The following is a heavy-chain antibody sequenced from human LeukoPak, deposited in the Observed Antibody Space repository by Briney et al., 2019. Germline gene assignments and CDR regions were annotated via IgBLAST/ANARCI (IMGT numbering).Heavy chain of an antibody. J-gene: IGHJ4*02. CDR3: AREGTAMVSFDY. V-gene: IGHV3-48*03. CDR1: GFTFSGYE. Sequence: PGGSLRLSCAASGFTFSGYEMNWVRQAPGKGLGWVSYISSGGNTIYYADSVKGRFTISRDNDNNSLYLQMNSLRAEDTAVYYCAREGTAMVSFDYWGQGTLVTVSS. D-gene: IGHD5-18*01. CDR2: ISSGGNTI.